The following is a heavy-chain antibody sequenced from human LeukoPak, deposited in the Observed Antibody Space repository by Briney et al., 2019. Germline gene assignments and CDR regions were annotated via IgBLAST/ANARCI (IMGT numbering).Heavy chain of an antibody. CDR3: ARDQNYYYYGMDV. CDR1: GGSISSYY. CDR2: IYTSGST. V-gene: IGHV4-4*07. J-gene: IGHJ6*02. Sequence: SETLSLTCTVSGGSISSYYWSWIRQPAGKRLERIGRIYTSGSTNYNPSLKSRVTMSVDTSKNQFSLKLSSVTAADTAVYYCARDQNYYYYGMDVWGQGTTVTVSS.